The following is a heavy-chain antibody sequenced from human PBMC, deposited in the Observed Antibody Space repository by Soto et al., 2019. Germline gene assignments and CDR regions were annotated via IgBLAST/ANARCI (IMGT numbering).Heavy chain of an antibody. CDR2: ISSSGSHT. D-gene: IGHD6-13*01. V-gene: IGHV3-11*06. Sequence: GESLKISCAASGFTFSDFYMSWIRQAPGKGLEWVSYISSSGSHTPYADSVKGRFTISRDNAKNSVYLQMNSLRAEDTAVYYCARVGSTSAAGVLDYRGQGTLVTVSS. J-gene: IGHJ4*02. CDR1: GFTFSDFY. CDR3: ARVGSTSAAGVLDY.